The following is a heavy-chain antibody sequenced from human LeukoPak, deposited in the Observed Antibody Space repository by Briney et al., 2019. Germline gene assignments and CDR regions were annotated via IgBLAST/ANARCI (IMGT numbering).Heavy chain of an antibody. CDR3: ARVGYGGNPIDY. D-gene: IGHD4-17*01. J-gene: IGHJ4*02. V-gene: IGHV4-34*01. CDR1: GGSFSGYY. CDR2: INHSGST. Sequence: ETLSLTCAVYGGSFSGYYWSWIRQPPGKGLEWIGEINHSGSTNYNPSLKSRVTISVDSSKNQFSLKLSSVTAADTAVYYCARVGYGGNPIDYWGQGTLVTVSS.